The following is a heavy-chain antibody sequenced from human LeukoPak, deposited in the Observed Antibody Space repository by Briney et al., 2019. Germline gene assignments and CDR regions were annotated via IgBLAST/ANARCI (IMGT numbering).Heavy chain of an antibody. J-gene: IGHJ3*01. CDR3: ARISSSNWYNERGAFDV. CDR2: VYYTGST. D-gene: IGHD6-13*01. V-gene: IGHV4-59*01. CDR1: GGSISSYY. Sequence: SETLSLTCTVSGGSISSYYWSWVRQPPGKGLEWIGFVYYTGSTNYSPSLKSRVTISVDTSKNQFSLKLRSVTAADTAVYYCARISSSNWYNERGAFDVWGQGTMATVSS.